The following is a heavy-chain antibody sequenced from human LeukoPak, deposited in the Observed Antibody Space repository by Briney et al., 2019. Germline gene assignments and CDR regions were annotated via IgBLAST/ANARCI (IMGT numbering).Heavy chain of an antibody. D-gene: IGHD3-9*01. V-gene: IGHV1-18*01. CDR3: ARDQYDILTGYYNGFDY. CDR1: GSPLTSFG. J-gene: IGHJ4*02. Sequence: ASVKVSCKASGSPLTSFGISWVRRAPGKGLEWMGWISAYNGNTNYAQKLQGRVTMTTDTSTSTAYMELRSLRSDDTAVYYCARDQYDILTGYYNGFDYWGQGTLVTVSS. CDR2: ISAYNGNT.